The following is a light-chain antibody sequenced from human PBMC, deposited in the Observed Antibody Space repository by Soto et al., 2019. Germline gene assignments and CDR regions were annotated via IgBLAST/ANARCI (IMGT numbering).Light chain of an antibody. V-gene: IGKV3-15*01. Sequence: GMTQSPATLSVSPGERATLSCRASQSVSSNLAWYQQKPGQAPRLLIYDASTRATGIPARFSGSGSGTEFSLTISSLQSEDFAIYYCRHYNNWPPETFGQGTKVDIK. CDR3: RHYNNWPPET. CDR2: DAS. CDR1: QSVSSN. J-gene: IGKJ1*01.